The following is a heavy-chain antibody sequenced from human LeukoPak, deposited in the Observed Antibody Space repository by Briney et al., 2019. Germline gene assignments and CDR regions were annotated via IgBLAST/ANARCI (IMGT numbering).Heavy chain of an antibody. V-gene: IGHV1-8*01. J-gene: IGHJ6*02. Sequence: ASVKVSCKASGYTFTSYDINWVRQATGQGLEWMGWMNPNSGNTGYAQKFQGRVTMTRNTSISTAYMELSSLRSEDTAVYYCARGGYSCGYYYGMDVWGQGTTVTVSS. CDR1: GYTFTSYD. CDR3: ARGGYSCGYYYGMDV. CDR2: MNPNSGNT. D-gene: IGHD5-18*01.